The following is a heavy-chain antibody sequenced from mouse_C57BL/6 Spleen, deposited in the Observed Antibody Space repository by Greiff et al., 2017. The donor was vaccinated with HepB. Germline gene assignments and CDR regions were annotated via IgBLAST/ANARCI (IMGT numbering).Heavy chain of an antibody. CDR1: GYAFSSSW. V-gene: IGHV1-82*01. J-gene: IGHJ1*03. D-gene: IGHD1-1*01. CDR2: IYPGDGDT. CDR3: ARNYGSSPDWYFDV. Sequence: VMLVESGPELVKPGASVKISCKASGYAFSSSWMNWVKQRPGKGLEWIGRIYPGDGDTNYNGKFKGKATLTADKSSSTAYMQLSSLTSEDSAVYFCARNYGSSPDWYFDVWGTGTTVTVSS.